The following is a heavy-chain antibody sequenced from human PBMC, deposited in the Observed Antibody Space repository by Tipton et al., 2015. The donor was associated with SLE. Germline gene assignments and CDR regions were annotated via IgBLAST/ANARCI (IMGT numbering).Heavy chain of an antibody. CDR3: ARGRGSSALDYFDY. Sequence: TLSLTCAVYGGSFSGYYWSWIRQPPGKGLEWIGEINHSGSTNHNPSLKSLVTISVDTSKTQFSLNLSSVTAADTAVYYCARGRGSSALDYFDYWGQGSLVTVSS. CDR1: GGSFSGYY. V-gene: IGHV4-34*01. CDR2: INHSGST. D-gene: IGHD6-6*01. J-gene: IGHJ4*02.